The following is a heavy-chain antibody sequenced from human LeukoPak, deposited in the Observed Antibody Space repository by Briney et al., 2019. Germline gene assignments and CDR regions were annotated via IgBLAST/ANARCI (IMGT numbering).Heavy chain of an antibody. CDR3: ARLSGRVVCSAGSCYIDS. CDR1: GYRFTSDW. V-gene: IGHV5-51*01. CDR2: IYPGDSDT. J-gene: IGHJ4*02. Sequence: GESLQISCQGSGYRFTSDWIGWVRQMPGKGLEWMGIIYPGDSDTRYSPSFQGQVTISADKSVNTAYLQRSNLKASDTAMYYCARLSGRVVCSAGSCYIDSWGQGTLVTVSS. D-gene: IGHD2-15*01.